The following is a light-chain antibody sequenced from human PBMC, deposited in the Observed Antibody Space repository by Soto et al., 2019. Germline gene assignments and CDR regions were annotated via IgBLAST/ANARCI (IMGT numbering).Light chain of an antibody. CDR2: DAS. V-gene: IGKV3-11*01. CDR3: QQYNDWPLT. Sequence: EIVLTQSPATLSLSPGERATLSCRASQSVISYLAWYQQRPGQPPRLLIYDASNRATGIPARFSGSGSGTDFTLTISSLETEDFAVYYCQQYNDWPLTFGQGTKVDI. CDR1: QSVISY. J-gene: IGKJ1*01.